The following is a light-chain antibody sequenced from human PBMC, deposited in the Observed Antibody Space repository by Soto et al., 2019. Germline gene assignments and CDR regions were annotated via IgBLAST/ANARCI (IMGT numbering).Light chain of an antibody. CDR1: QSVSRY. V-gene: IGKV3-11*01. Sequence: EIVLTQSPATLSLSPGERATLSCRASQSVSRYLAWYQQKPGQAPRLLISDTSNRATGIPARFSGSGSGTDFTLTISSLEPEDFAVYSCQQYGFSPISFGQGTRLELK. J-gene: IGKJ5*01. CDR3: QQYGFSPIS. CDR2: DTS.